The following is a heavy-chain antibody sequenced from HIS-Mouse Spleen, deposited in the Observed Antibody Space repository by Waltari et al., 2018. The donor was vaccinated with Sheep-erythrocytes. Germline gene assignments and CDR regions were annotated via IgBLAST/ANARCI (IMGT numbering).Heavy chain of an antibody. J-gene: IGHJ2*01. CDR3: ASQPNWGYWYFDL. V-gene: IGHV4-38-2*02. D-gene: IGHD7-27*01. Sequence: QVQLQESGPGLVKPSETLSLTCTVSGYSISSGYYWGWIRQPPGRGLEWIGGINHSGGNYYSPSLKSRVTISVDTAKNQSSLKLSSVTAADTAVYYCASQPNWGYWYFDLWGRGTLVTVSS. CDR2: INHSGGN. CDR1: GYSISSGYY.